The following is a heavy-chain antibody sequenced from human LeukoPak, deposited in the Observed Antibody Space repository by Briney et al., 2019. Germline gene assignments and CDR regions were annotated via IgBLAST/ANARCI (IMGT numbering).Heavy chain of an antibody. V-gene: IGHV1-46*01. CDR2: INPRDISA. D-gene: IGHD3-22*01. J-gene: IGHJ4*02. CDR3: ARDPLDSSGYFVPFDY. Sequence: GASVKVSCKATGYKFTKFYMHWVRQAPGQGLDWMGIINPRDISASYAQKFQGRVTMTRDMSTNTVYMELSSLRSEDTAVYYCARDPLDSSGYFVPFDYWGQGTLVTVSS. CDR1: GYKFTKFY.